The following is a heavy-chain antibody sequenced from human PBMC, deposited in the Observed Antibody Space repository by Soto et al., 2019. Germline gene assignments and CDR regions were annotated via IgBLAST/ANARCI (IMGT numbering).Heavy chain of an antibody. CDR2: ISSSSSYT. CDR1: GFTFSDYY. J-gene: IGHJ4*02. CDR3: ARVGIVSGYYYRSGCHFDY. D-gene: IGHD3-22*01. Sequence: GGSLRLSCAASGFTFSDYYMSWIRQAPGKGVDWVSYISSSSSYTNYADSVKGRFTISRDNAKNSLYLQMNSLRAEDTAVYYCARVGIVSGYYYRSGCHFDYWGQGTLVTVSS. V-gene: IGHV3-11*05.